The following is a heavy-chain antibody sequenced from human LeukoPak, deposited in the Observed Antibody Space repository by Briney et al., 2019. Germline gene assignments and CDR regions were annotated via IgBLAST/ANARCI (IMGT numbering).Heavy chain of an antibody. V-gene: IGHV1-8*02. CDR1: GGTFSSYA. J-gene: IGHJ6*02. CDR3: ARGYYGSGLGMDV. CDR2: MNPNSGNT. Sequence: GSSVKVSCKASGGTFSSYAISWVRQAPGQGLEWMGWMNPNSGNTGYAQKFQGRVTMTRNTSTRTAYMELSSLRSEDTAVYYCARGYYGSGLGMDVWGQGTTVTVSS. D-gene: IGHD3-10*01.